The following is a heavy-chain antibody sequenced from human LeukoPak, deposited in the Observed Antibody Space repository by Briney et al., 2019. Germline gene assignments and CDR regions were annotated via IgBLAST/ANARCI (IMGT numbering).Heavy chain of an antibody. CDR2: INPSGGST. CDR3: ARAAANTEVQH. CDR1: GYTFSSYY. V-gene: IGHV1-46*01. D-gene: IGHD6-13*01. Sequence: GASVKVSCKASGYTFSSYYMHWVRQAPAQGLEWMGIINPSGGSTSYAQKFQGRVTMTRDTSTSTVYMDLSSLRSEDTAVYYCARAAANTEVQHWGQGTLVTVSS. J-gene: IGHJ1*01.